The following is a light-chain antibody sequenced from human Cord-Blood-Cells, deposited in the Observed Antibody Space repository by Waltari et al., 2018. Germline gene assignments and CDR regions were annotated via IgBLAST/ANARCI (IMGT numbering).Light chain of an antibody. CDR1: SSDVEAYNL. CDR2: EGS. J-gene: IGLJ1*01. V-gene: IGLV2-23*01. Sequence: QSALPQPASVSWSPGTAIIISCPGTSSDVEAYNLLSWYQQHPGKSPKLVIYEGSKRPSGVSKRFSGSKSGNTASLTISGLQAEDEADYYCCAWAGSSDVFGAGTKVTVL. CDR3: CAWAGSSDV.